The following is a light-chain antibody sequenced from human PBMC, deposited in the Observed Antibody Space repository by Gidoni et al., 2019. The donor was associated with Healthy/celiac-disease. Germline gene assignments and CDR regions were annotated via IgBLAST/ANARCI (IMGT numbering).Light chain of an antibody. CDR3: QQYYSTPSWT. J-gene: IGKJ1*01. CDR1: QGISNS. Sequence: DIKMTQSPSSLSASVGDRVTITCRASQGISNSLAWYQQKPGKAPKLLLSAASRLESGVPSRFSGSGSGTDYPLTISSLQPEDFAPYYCQQYYSTPSWTFGQGTKVEIK. CDR2: AAS. V-gene: IGKV1-NL1*01.